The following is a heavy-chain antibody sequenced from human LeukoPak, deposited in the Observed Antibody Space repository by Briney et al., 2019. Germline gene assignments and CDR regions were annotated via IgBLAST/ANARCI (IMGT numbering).Heavy chain of an antibody. CDR1: GFTFSSYA. Sequence: GGSLRLSCATSGFTFSSYAMHWVSQATGKGLEWVSAIGTAGDTYYPGSVKGRFTISRENAKNSLSLQMNSLRAEDTAVYYCVRQQTPHGNFDYWGQGTLVTVSS. CDR3: VRQQTPHGNFDY. V-gene: IGHV3-13*01. D-gene: IGHD1-26*01. CDR2: IGTAGDT. J-gene: IGHJ4*02.